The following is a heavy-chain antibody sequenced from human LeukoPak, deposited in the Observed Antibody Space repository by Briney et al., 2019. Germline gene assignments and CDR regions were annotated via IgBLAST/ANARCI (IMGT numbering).Heavy chain of an antibody. Sequence: ASETLSLTCTVSGGSISSYYWSWIRQPPGKGLEWIGYIYYSGSTNYNPSLKSRVTISVDTSKNQFSLKLSSVTAADTAVYHCATGGSEYSYGYLGFDYWGQGTLVTVSS. CDR2: IYYSGST. J-gene: IGHJ4*02. D-gene: IGHD5-18*01. CDR1: GGSISSYY. CDR3: ATGGSEYSYGYLGFDY. V-gene: IGHV4-59*01.